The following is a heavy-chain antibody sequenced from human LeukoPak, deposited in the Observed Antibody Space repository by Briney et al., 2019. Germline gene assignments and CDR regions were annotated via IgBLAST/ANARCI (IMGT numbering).Heavy chain of an antibody. V-gene: IGHV1-24*01. J-gene: IGHJ4*02. Sequence: ASVKVSCKVSGYTLTELSMHWVRQAPGKGLEWMGGFDPEDGETIYARKFQGRVTMTEDTSTDTAYMELSSLRSEDTAVYYCAATCTNGVCYINRYFDYWGQGTLVTVSS. D-gene: IGHD2-8*01. CDR1: GYTLTELS. CDR3: AATCTNGVCYINRYFDY. CDR2: FDPEDGET.